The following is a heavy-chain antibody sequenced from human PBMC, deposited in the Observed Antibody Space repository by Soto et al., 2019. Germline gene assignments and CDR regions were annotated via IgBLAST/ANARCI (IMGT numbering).Heavy chain of an antibody. D-gene: IGHD3-16*01. Sequence: SETLSLTCTASGGSISSYYWSWIRQPAGKGLEWIGRIYTSGSTNYNPSLKSRVTMSVDTSKNQFSLKLSSVTAADTAVYYCARDRGESFFSGSYGMDVWGQGTTVTVYS. V-gene: IGHV4-4*07. CDR2: IYTSGST. J-gene: IGHJ6*02. CDR1: GGSISSYY. CDR3: ARDRGESFFSGSYGMDV.